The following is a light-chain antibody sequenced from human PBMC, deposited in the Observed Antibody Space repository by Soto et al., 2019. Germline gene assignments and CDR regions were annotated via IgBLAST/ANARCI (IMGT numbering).Light chain of an antibody. V-gene: IGLV2-14*03. Sequence: QSALTQPASVSGSPGQSITISCTGTSSDVGGYNYVSWYQHHPGKAPKLIIYDVSNRPSGVSNRFSGSKSGNTASLTISGLQAEDEADYYCSSYTSSSTLLCGGGTQLTVL. CDR1: SSDVGGYNY. CDR3: SSYTSSSTLL. J-gene: IGLJ2*01. CDR2: DVS.